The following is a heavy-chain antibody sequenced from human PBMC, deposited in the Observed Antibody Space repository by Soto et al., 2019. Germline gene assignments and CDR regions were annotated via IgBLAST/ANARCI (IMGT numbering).Heavy chain of an antibody. J-gene: IGHJ4*02. V-gene: IGHV3-23*01. CDR1: GFTLSTNS. Sequence: GGSLRLSCSAFGFTLSTNSMAWVRQTPGRGLEWVSGLSVGGDRTFYLESVKGRCTISSDTSKNVVYLQMNSLRADDTAVYFCAKWDGYGDSWGQGSRVTVSS. CDR3: AKWDGYGDS. D-gene: IGHD5-12*01. CDR2: LSVGGDRT.